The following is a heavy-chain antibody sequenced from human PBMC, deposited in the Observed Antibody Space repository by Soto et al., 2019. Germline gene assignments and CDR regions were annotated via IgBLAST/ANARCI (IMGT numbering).Heavy chain of an antibody. CDR1: GDIFDNYA. CDR2: ISPVIGTT. Sequence: ASVKVSCKTSGDIFDNYAISWVRQAPGQGLEWLGGISPVIGTTHYAQRFQGRLTITADRSTMTTYMELSGLKSEDTAIYFCARDYSGYDPALNRFDPWGQGTLVTVSS. J-gene: IGHJ5*02. V-gene: IGHV1-69*06. CDR3: ARDYSGYDPALNRFDP. D-gene: IGHD5-12*01.